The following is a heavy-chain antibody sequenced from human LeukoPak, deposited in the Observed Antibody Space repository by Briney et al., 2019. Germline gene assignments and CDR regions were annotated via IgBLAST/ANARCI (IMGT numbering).Heavy chain of an antibody. D-gene: IGHD2-8*01. Sequence: PGGSLRLSCAASGFTFSSYSMNWVRQAPGKGLEWVSSISSSSSYIYYADSVKGRFTISRDNAKNSLYLQMNSLRAEDTAVYYCAREGQWYCTNGVCNFDYWGQGTLVTVSS. V-gene: IGHV3-21*01. CDR1: GFTFSSYS. CDR2: ISSSSSYI. CDR3: AREGQWYCTNGVCNFDY. J-gene: IGHJ4*02.